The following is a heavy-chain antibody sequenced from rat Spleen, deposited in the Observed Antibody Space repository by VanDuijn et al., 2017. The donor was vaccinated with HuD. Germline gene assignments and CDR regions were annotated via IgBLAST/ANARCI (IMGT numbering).Heavy chain of an antibody. CDR2: ISYDGSST. V-gene: IGHV5-7*01. CDR1: GFTFSDYN. CDR3: TTWDYWHNRFDY. D-gene: IGHD1-6*01. Sequence: EVQLVESGGGLVQPGRSLKLSCAASGFTFSDYNMAWVRQAPKKGLEWVATISYDGSSTYYRDSVKGRFTISRDNAKSTLYLQMDSLKSEDTATYYCTTWDYWHNRFDYWGQGVMVTVSS. J-gene: IGHJ2*01.